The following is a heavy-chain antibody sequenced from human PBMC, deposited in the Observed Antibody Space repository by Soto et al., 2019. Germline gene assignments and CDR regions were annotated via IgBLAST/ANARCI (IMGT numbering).Heavy chain of an antibody. D-gene: IGHD3-3*01. CDR2: ISYDGSNK. CDR3: AKDRAGDIYVAARSGLDY. V-gene: IGHV3-30*18. Sequence: GSLRLSCAASGFTFFSYGMHWVRQAPGKGLEWVAVISYDGSNKYYGDSVKGRFTISRDNSKNTLYLQMNSLRADDTAVYYCAKDRAGDIYVAARSGLDYWGQGTLVTVSS. CDR1: GFTFFSYG. J-gene: IGHJ4*02.